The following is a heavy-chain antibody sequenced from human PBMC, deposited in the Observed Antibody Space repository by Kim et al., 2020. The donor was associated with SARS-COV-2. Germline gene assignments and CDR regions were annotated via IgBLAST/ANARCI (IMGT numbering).Heavy chain of an antibody. Sequence: SVKVSCKASGGTFSSYAISWVRQAPGQGLEWMGGIIPIFGTANYAQKFQGRVTITADESTSTAYMELSSLRSEDTAVYYCATSPKIVVVPEKKYWYFDLWGRGTLVTVSS. CDR2: IIPIFGTA. D-gene: IGHD2-2*01. J-gene: IGHJ2*01. CDR3: ATSPKIVVVPEKKYWYFDL. CDR1: GGTFSSYA. V-gene: IGHV1-69*13.